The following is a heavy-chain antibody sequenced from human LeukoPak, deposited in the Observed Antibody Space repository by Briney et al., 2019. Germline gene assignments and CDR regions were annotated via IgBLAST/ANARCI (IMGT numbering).Heavy chain of an antibody. J-gene: IGHJ3*02. CDR1: GYTFIGYY. CDR3: ARVMAVAGTVPPRAFDI. V-gene: IGHV1-2*02. CDR2: INPNSGGT. Sequence: GASVKVSCKASGYTFIGYYMHWVRQAPGQGLEWMGWINPNSGGTNYAQKFQGRVTMTRDTSISTAYMELSRLRSDDTAVYYCARVMAVAGTVPPRAFDIWGQGTMVTVSS. D-gene: IGHD6-19*01.